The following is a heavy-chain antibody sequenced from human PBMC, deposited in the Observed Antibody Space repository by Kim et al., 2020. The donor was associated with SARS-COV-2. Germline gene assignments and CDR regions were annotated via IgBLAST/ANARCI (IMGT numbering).Heavy chain of an antibody. D-gene: IGHD6-13*01. CDR3: ARVGYSSSCYSVEYYYYYYGMDV. CDR1: GFTFSSYA. CDR2: ISYDGSNK. Sequence: GGSLRLSCAASGFTFSSYAMHWVRQAPGKGLEWVAVISYDGSNKYYADSVKGRFTISRDNSKNTLYLQMNSLRAEDTAVYYCARVGYSSSCYSVEYYYYYYGMDVWGQGTTVTVSS. V-gene: IGHV3-30*04. J-gene: IGHJ6*02.